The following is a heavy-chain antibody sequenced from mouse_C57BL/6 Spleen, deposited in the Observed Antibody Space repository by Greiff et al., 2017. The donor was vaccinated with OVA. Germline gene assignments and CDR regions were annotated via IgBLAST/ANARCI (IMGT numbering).Heavy chain of an antibody. V-gene: IGHV1-50*01. J-gene: IGHJ2*01. D-gene: IGHD1-1*01. CDR3: ATEGFMTTVVADY. Sequence: QVQLQQPGAELVKPGASVKLSCKASGYTFTSYWMQWVKQRPGQGLEWIGEIDPSDSYTNYNQKFKGKVTLTVDTSSSTAYMQLSSLTSEDSAVYYSATEGFMTTVVADYWGQGTTLTVSS. CDR2: IDPSDSYT. CDR1: GYTFTSYW.